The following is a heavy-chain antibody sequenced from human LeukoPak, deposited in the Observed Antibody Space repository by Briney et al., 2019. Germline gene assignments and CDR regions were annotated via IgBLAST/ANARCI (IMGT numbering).Heavy chain of an antibody. J-gene: IGHJ4*01. D-gene: IGHD4-11*01. V-gene: IGHV5-10-1*01. CDR2: IDPSDSYT. CDR3: ARTPAVTPDY. CDR1: GYSFTSYW. Sequence: GQSLRISYKGSGYSFTSYWISWVRQMPGKGLEWMGRIDPSDSYTNYSPSFQGHVTISADKSISTAYLQWSSLKASDTAMYYCARTPAVTPDYWGQGTLATVSS.